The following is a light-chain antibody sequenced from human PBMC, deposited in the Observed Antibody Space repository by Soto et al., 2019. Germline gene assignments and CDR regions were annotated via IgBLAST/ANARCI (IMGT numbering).Light chain of an antibody. J-gene: IGKJ5*01. CDR3: QKYNSAHIT. V-gene: IGKV1-27*01. CDR2: AAS. Sequence: DIQMTQSPSSLSASVGDRVTITCRASQGISNYLAWYQQKPGKVPKLLIYAASTLQSGVPSRFSGSGSGTDYTLTISSLQPEDVATYYCQKYNSAHITFGQGTRLEIK. CDR1: QGISNY.